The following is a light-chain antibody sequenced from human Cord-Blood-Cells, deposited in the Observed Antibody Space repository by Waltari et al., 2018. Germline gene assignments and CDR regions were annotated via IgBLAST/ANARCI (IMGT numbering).Light chain of an antibody. CDR2: EGS. V-gene: IGLV2-23*01. CDR3: CSYAGSSIYYV. J-gene: IGLJ1*01. CDR1: SSDVGCYNL. Sequence: QSALTQPASVSGSPGPSITISCTGTSSDVGCYNLVSWYQQHPGKAPKLMIYEGSKRPSGVSNRFSGSKSGNTASLTISGLQAEDEADYYCCSYAGSSIYYVFGTGTKVTVL.